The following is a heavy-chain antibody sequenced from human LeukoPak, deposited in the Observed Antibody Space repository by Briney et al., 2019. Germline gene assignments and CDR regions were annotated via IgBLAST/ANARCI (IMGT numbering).Heavy chain of an antibody. D-gene: IGHD3-16*01. CDR2: IKFDGSLA. Sequence: GGSLRLSCTASGLTFSTYWVHWVRQAPGKGLVWVSQIKFDGSLASYADSVKGRFTTSRDNAKNTLYLQMNTLGTEDTAVYYCVTGHYDSRMYFDLWGRGTLVTVSS. V-gene: IGHV3-74*01. J-gene: IGHJ2*01. CDR1: GLTFSTYW. CDR3: VTGHYDSRMYFDL.